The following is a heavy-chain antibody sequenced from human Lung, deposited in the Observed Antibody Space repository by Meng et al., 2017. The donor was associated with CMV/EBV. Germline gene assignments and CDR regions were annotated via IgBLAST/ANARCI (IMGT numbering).Heavy chain of an antibody. CDR2: IKRKTDGETA. V-gene: IGHV3-15*01. Sequence: GESLKISCTGSGTTLTNAWMNWVRQAPGKGLEWVGRIKRKTDGETADYAAPVKGRFAISRDDSENTVYLHMKSLKSEDTGVYYCTTGLEHMQVWGQGALVTVSS. J-gene: IGHJ4*02. CDR1: GTTLTNAW. D-gene: IGHD4-11*01. CDR3: TTGLEHMQV.